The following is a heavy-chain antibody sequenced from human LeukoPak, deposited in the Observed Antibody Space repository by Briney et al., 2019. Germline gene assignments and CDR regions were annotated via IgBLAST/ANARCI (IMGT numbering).Heavy chain of an antibody. CDR1: GFIVSSNY. Sequence: PGGSLRLSCEVSGFIVSSNYMSWARQAPGKGLEWVAVIHTGSTTYYADSVKGRFTISRDNSKNRLYLQMNSLRAEDTAVYYCARMLYSLGSYHGYWGQGTLVTVSS. D-gene: IGHD3-10*01. CDR3: ARMLYSLGSYHGY. V-gene: IGHV3-53*01. J-gene: IGHJ4*02. CDR2: IHTGSTT.